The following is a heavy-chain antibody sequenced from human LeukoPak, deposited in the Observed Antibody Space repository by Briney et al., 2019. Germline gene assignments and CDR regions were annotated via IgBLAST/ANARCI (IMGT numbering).Heavy chain of an antibody. Sequence: SETLSLTCTVSGDSVTNTNYYWNWIRQFPGEGLEWIGYIYYNGNTYYNPSLKSRVIISLDTSKNQLSLKLNSVTAADTAVYFCARGSKRYYGSGTSNFDPWGQGTLVTVSS. CDR2: IYYNGNT. D-gene: IGHD3-10*01. V-gene: IGHV4-30-4*08. CDR3: ARGSKRYYGSGTSNFDP. CDR1: GDSVTNTNYY. J-gene: IGHJ5*02.